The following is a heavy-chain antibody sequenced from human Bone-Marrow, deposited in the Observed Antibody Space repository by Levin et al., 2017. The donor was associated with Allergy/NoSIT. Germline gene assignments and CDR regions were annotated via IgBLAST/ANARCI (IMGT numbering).Heavy chain of an antibody. Sequence: LSLTCAASGFTFSSTYWMSWVRQAPGKGLEWVANINQDGSEKYYVDSVKGRFTISRENAKNSLYLQMNSLRAEDTAVYFCARTPASAYFYYGMDVWGQGTTVTVSS. CDR3: ARTPASAYFYYGMDV. D-gene: IGHD1-14*01. CDR2: INQDGSEK. CDR1: GFTFSSTYW. J-gene: IGHJ6*02. V-gene: IGHV3-7*01.